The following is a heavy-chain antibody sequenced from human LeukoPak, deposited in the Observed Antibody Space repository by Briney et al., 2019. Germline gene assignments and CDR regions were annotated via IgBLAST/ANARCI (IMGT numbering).Heavy chain of an antibody. CDR2: IYSGGST. J-gene: IGHJ4*02. D-gene: IGHD6-19*01. CDR1: GFTVSSNY. CDR3: ARGTTKYTSGWSDY. Sequence: PGGSLRLSCAASGFTVSSNYMSWVRQAPGKGLEWVSVIYSGGSTYYADSVKGRFTISRDNSKNTLYLQMNSLRAEDTAVYYCARGTTKYTSGWSDYWGQGTLVTVSS. V-gene: IGHV3-53*01.